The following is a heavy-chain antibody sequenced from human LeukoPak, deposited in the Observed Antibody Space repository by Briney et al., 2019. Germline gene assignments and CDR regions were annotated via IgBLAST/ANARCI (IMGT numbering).Heavy chain of an antibody. D-gene: IGHD5-18*01. V-gene: IGHV3-7*01. CDR2: IKQDGGEK. Sequence: GGSLRLSCAASGFTFSTYWMSWVRQAPGKGLEWVANIKQDGGEKYYVDSVKGRFTISRDNAKNSLYLQMNSLRAEDTAVYYCARDRQLWFAYIDYWGQGTLVTVSS. J-gene: IGHJ4*02. CDR3: ARDRQLWFAYIDY. CDR1: GFTFSTYW.